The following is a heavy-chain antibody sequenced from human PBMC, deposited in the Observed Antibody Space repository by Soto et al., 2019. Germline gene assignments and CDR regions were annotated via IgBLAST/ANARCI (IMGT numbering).Heavy chain of an antibody. V-gene: IGHV2-5*02. D-gene: IGHD2-15*01. Sequence: QLTLKESGPPLVRPAQTLTLTCAFSGFSLTTTRMGVAWIRQPPGKALGWLALIYWDDDKRYSPSLKNRLTVSKDTSTNRVVLTITNISPDDRGTCFCAHAGDFDLLSFDRWGPGTLVTVSS. J-gene: IGHJ4*02. CDR1: GFSLTTTRMG. CDR3: AHAGDFDLLSFDR. CDR2: IYWDDDK.